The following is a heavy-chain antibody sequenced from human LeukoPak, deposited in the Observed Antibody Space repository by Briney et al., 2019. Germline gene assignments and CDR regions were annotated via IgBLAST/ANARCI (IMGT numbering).Heavy chain of an antibody. CDR2: IYYSGST. D-gene: IGHD2-2*01. V-gene: IGHV4-59*01. Sequence: LETLSLTCTVSGGSISSYYWSWIRQPPGKGLEWIGYIYYSGSTNYNPSLKSRVTISVDTSKNQFSLKLSSVTAADTAVYYCARDLRYCSSTSCYYYYGMDVWGKGTTVTVSS. J-gene: IGHJ6*04. CDR1: GGSISSYY. CDR3: ARDLRYCSSTSCYYYYGMDV.